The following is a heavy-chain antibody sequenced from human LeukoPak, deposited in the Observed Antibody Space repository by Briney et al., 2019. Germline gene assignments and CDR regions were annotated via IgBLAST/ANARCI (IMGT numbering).Heavy chain of an antibody. Sequence: GASVKVSCKASGYTFTGYYMHWVRQAPGQGLEWMGWINPNSGGTNYAQKFQGRVTMTRDTSISTAYMELSRLRSDDTAVYYYARVDSGYDAYYYYMDVWGKGTTVTVSS. J-gene: IGHJ6*03. D-gene: IGHD5-12*01. CDR1: GYTFTGYY. V-gene: IGHV1-2*02. CDR3: ARVDSGYDAYYYYMDV. CDR2: INPNSGGT.